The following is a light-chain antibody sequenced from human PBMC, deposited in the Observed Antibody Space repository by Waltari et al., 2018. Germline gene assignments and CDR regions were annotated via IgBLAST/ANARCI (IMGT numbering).Light chain of an antibody. J-gene: IGLJ3*02. Sequence: QSVLTQPPSVSAAPGQKVTISCSGHNSNIGGNYVSWYQRLPGTAPKLLVYDSNKRPSGIPDLFSGSKSGTSATLDITGLQTGDEADYYCGTWDNSLNAGVFGGGTKLTVL. CDR3: GTWDNSLNAGV. CDR1: NSNIGGNY. V-gene: IGLV1-51*01. CDR2: DSN.